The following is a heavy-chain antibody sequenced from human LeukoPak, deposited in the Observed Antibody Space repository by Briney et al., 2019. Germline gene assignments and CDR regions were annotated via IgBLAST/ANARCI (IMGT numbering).Heavy chain of an antibody. J-gene: IGHJ3*02. CDR3: ARDRGGYYGAFDI. CDR1: GGSISSYY. V-gene: IGHV4-59*01. Sequence: SETLSLTCTVSGGSISSYYWSWIRQPPGKGRGWSGYIYYSGSTNYNPSLKSRVTISVDTSKNQFSLKLSSVTAADTAVYYCARDRGGYYGAFDIWGQGTMVTVSS. CDR2: IYYSGST. D-gene: IGHD3-22*01.